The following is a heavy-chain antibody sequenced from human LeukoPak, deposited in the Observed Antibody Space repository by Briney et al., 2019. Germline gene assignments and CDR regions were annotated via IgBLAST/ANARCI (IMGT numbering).Heavy chain of an antibody. D-gene: IGHD3-10*01. V-gene: IGHV3-23*05. Sequence: PGGALRLSCAASGFYFANYAMSWVPRAPGRGLEWVSASVCCGSPNTYHADSVKGRFTTSRDNSKTALFLQMNSLRAEDTAEYYCTKGDRALYYGFSSFDYWGQGTLVTVSS. CDR2: SVCCGSPNT. CDR3: TKGDRALYYGFSSFDY. J-gene: IGHJ4*02. CDR1: GFYFANYA.